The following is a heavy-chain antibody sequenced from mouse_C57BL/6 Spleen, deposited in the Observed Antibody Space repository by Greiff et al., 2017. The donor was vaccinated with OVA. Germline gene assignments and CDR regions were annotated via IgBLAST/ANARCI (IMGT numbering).Heavy chain of an antibody. D-gene: IGHD2-4*01. Sequence: VQLQQPGAELVKPGASVKMSCKASGYTFTSYWITWVKQRPGQGLEWIGDIYPGSGSTNYNEKFKSKATLTVDTSSSTAYMQLSSLTSEYSAVYYCARDDYDDWYFDVWGTGTTVTVSS. CDR3: ARDDYDDWYFDV. V-gene: IGHV1-55*01. CDR2: IYPGSGST. J-gene: IGHJ1*03. CDR1: GYTFTSYW.